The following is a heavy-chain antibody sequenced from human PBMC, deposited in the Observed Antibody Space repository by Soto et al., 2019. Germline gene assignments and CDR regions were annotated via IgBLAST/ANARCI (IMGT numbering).Heavy chain of an antibody. CDR1: GGTFNSFV. CDR3: SSPTDGRLGDYYALDV. J-gene: IGHJ6*02. Sequence: QVQLVQSGAEVKKPGSSVKVSCKTSGGTFNSFVISWVRQAPGQGLEWMGGIIPSFGTANYAQKFQGRVTVTADEYTSAAYRELSSLTSEDTAMYYGSSPTDGRLGDYYALDVWGQGTTVTVS. CDR2: IIPSFGTA. D-gene: IGHD2-21*01. V-gene: IGHV1-69*12.